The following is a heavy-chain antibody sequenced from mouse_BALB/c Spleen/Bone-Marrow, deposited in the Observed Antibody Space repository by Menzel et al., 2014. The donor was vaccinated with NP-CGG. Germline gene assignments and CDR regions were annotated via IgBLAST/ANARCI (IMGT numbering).Heavy chain of an antibody. CDR3: AREWTARAVDY. D-gene: IGHD3-2*01. CDR2: INPGSGGA. CDR1: GYAFTNYL. Sequence: QVQLKDSGAELVRPGTSVKVSCKASGYAFTNYLIEWVKQRPVQGLEWIGVINPGSGGANYNAKFKGKATLTADKSSSTAYMQLSSLTSDDSAVYFCAREWTARAVDYWGQGTTLTVSS. J-gene: IGHJ2*01. V-gene: IGHV1-54*01.